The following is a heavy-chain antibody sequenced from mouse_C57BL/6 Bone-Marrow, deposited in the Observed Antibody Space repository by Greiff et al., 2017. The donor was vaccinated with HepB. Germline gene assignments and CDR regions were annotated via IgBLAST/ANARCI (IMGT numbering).Heavy chain of an antibody. Sequence: EVMLVESGGGLVKPGGSLKLSCAASGFTFSSYAMSWVRQTPEKRLEWVATISDGGSYTYYPDNVKGRFTISRDNAKNTLYLQMSHLKSEDTAMYYCASTVVGYFDVWGTGTTVTVSS. D-gene: IGHD1-1*01. J-gene: IGHJ1*03. CDR2: ISDGGSYT. V-gene: IGHV5-4*03. CDR1: GFTFSSYA. CDR3: ASTVVGYFDV.